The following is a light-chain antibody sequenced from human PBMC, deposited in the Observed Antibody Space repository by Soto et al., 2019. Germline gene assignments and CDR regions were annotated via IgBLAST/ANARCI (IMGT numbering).Light chain of an antibody. CDR2: SAS. J-gene: IGKJ4*01. V-gene: IGKV3-11*01. CDR1: QSVSNK. Sequence: EIVVTQSPATLSVSPGERATLSCRASQSVSNKLAWYQQKPGQAPRLLIYSASTRATGVPARFSGSGSGTDFTLTISSLEPEDFAVYYCQQRSNWFLTFGGGTKVDIK. CDR3: QQRSNWFLT.